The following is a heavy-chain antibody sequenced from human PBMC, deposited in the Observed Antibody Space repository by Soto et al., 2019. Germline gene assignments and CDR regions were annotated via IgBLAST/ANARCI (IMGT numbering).Heavy chain of an antibody. CDR2: IYWDDDK. D-gene: IGHD6-13*01. Sequence: SGPTLVNPTQTLTLTFTFSGFSLITSGLGVGWIRQPPGKALEWLALIYWDDDKRYSPSLKSRLTITKDTSKNQVVLTMTNMDPVDTATYYCAHRRRAAAGVYNWFAPWGQGTLVTVSS. CDR3: AHRRRAAAGVYNWFAP. CDR1: GFSLITSGLG. V-gene: IGHV2-5*02. J-gene: IGHJ5*02.